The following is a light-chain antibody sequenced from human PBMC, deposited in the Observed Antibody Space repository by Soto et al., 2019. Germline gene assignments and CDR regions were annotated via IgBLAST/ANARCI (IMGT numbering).Light chain of an antibody. Sequence: DIQMTQSPSTLSASVEDRVSITCRASQCISRQLAWYQQKPGKAPNLLIYQASNLETGVPSRFTGSGSGTEFTLTISSLQPDDLATYYCLQYQSYWTFGQGTKVEVK. CDR1: QCISRQ. CDR2: QAS. V-gene: IGKV1-5*03. CDR3: LQYQSYWT. J-gene: IGKJ1*01.